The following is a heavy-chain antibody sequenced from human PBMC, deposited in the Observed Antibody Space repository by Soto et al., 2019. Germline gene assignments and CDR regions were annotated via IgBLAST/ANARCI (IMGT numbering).Heavy chain of an antibody. Sequence: GASVKVSCKASGYTFTSYAMHWVRQAPGQRLEWMGWINAGNGNTKYSQKFQGRVTITRDTSASTAYMELSSLRSEDTAVYYCARGRLMSNWFDPWGQGTLVTVSS. CDR3: ARGRLMSNWFDP. J-gene: IGHJ5*02. CDR2: INAGNGNT. D-gene: IGHD6-25*01. CDR1: GYTFTSYA. V-gene: IGHV1-3*01.